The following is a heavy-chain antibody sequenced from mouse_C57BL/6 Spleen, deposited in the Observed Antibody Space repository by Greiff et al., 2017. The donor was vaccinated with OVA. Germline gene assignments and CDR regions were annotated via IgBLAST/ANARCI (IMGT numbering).Heavy chain of an antibody. D-gene: IGHD2-5*01. CDR2: INPSNGGT. CDR1: GYTFTSYW. Sequence: QVQLKQPGTELVKPGASVKLSCKASGYTFTSYWMHWVKQRPGHGLEWIGNINPSNGGTKYNEKFKSKATLTVDKSSSTAYMQLSSLTSEDAAVYYCARSYSNLFAYWGQGTLVTVSA. CDR3: ARSYSNLFAY. J-gene: IGHJ3*01. V-gene: IGHV1-53*01.